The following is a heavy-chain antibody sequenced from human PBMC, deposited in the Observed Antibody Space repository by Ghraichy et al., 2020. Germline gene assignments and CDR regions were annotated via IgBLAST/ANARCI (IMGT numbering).Heavy chain of an antibody. CDR1: GGSISSSSYY. CDR2: IYYSGST. V-gene: IGHV4-39*01. Sequence: SETLSLTCTVSGGSISSSSYYWGWIRQPPGKGLEWIGSIYYSGSTYYNPSLKSRVTISVDTSKNQFSLKLSSVTAADTAVYYCASTIFGVVIIEDDAFDIWGQGTMVTVSS. CDR3: ASTIFGVVIIEDDAFDI. J-gene: IGHJ3*02. D-gene: IGHD3-3*01.